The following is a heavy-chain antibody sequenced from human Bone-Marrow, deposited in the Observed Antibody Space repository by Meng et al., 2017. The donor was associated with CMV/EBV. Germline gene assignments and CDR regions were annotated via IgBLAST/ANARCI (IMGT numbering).Heavy chain of an antibody. CDR2: IKWNGGST. Sequence: SGFTFDDLDMSWVRQGQGKGLECVSGIKWNGGSTGYADSVKGRFTISRDNAKNSLYLQMNSLRAEDTALYYCARDHSHYGSGSPIDYWGQGTLVTVSS. CDR3: ARDHSHYGSGSPIDY. D-gene: IGHD3-10*01. J-gene: IGHJ4*02. CDR1: GFTFDDLD. V-gene: IGHV3-20*03.